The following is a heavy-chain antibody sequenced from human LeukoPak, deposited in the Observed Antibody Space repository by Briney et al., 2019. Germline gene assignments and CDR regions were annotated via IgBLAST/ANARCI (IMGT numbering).Heavy chain of an antibody. CDR1: GGTFSSYA. D-gene: IGHD5-12*01. Sequence: SVKVSCKASGGTFSSYAISWVRQAPGQGLEWMGRIILILGIANYAQKFQGRVTITADKSTSTAYMELSSLRSEDTAVYYCARDDSGYDSLFYWGQGTLVTVSS. CDR3: ARDDSGYDSLFY. CDR2: IILILGIA. V-gene: IGHV1-69*04. J-gene: IGHJ4*02.